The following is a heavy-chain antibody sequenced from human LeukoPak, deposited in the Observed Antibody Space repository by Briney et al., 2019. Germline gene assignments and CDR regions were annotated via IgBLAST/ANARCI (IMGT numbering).Heavy chain of an antibody. J-gene: IGHJ6*03. CDR1: GYTFTSYY. D-gene: IGHD5-12*01. V-gene: IGHV1-46*01. CDR3: ARGNKGYDFRYYYYMDV. CDR2: INPSGGST. Sequence: ASVKVSCKASGYTFTSYYMHWVRQAPGQGLEWMGIINPSGGSTSYAQKFQGRVTITADKSTSTAYMELSSLRSEDTAVYYCARGNKGYDFRYYYYMDVWGKGTTVTVSS.